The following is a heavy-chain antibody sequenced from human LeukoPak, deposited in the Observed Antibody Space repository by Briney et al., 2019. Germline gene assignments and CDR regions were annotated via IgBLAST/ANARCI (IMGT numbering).Heavy chain of an antibody. CDR2: IYYSATT. D-gene: IGHD2-2*01. CDR3: ARPGYCSSTSCYEYWFDP. CDR1: GGSISSSSYY. V-gene: IGHV4-39*01. Sequence: PSETLSLTCTVSGGSISSSSYYWGWIRQPPGKGLEWIGIIYYSATTYNNPSSKSPLTISADTSKNQSSLKLSSVTATDTAVYYCARPGYCSSTSCYEYWFDPWGQGTPVTVSS. J-gene: IGHJ5*02.